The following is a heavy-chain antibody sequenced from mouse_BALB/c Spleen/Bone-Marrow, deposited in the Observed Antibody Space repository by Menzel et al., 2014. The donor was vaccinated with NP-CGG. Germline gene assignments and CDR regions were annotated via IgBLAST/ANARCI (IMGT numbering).Heavy chain of an antibody. CDR2: ISNKANGYTT. V-gene: IGHV7-3*02. CDR1: GFTFTDYY. Sequence: EVMLVESGGGLVQPGGSLRLSCATSGFTFTDYYMSWVRQPPGKALEWLVFISNKANGYTTEYSASVKGRFTISRDNSQSILYLQMNTLRAEDSATYYCAVMDYWGQGTSVTVSS. CDR3: AVMDY. J-gene: IGHJ4*01.